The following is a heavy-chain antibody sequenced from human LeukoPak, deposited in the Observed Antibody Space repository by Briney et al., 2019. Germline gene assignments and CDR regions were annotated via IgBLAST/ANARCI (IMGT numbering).Heavy chain of an antibody. CDR3: ARDTHYGSGSLYYYYGMDV. D-gene: IGHD3-10*01. Sequence: ASVKVSCKASGYTFTSYDINWVRQATGQGLEWMGWMNPNSGNTGYAQKFQGRVTMTRNTSISTAYMELSSLRSEDTAVYYCARDTHYGSGSLYYYYGMDVWGQGTTVTVSS. J-gene: IGHJ6*02. CDR1: GYTFTSYD. CDR2: MNPNSGNT. V-gene: IGHV1-8*01.